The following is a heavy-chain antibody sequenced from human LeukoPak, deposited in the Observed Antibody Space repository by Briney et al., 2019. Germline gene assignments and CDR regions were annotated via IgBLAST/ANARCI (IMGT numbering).Heavy chain of an antibody. CDR3: AKDQLPYCSGGSCYSSDFDY. CDR1: GFTFSSYA. Sequence: GGSLRLSCAASGFTFSSYAMSWVRQAPGKGLEWVSAISGSGGSTYYADSVKVRFTISRDNSKNTLYLQMNSLRAEDTAVYYCAKDQLPYCSGGSCYSSDFDYWGQGTLVTVSS. CDR2: ISGSGGST. D-gene: IGHD2-15*01. V-gene: IGHV3-23*01. J-gene: IGHJ4*02.